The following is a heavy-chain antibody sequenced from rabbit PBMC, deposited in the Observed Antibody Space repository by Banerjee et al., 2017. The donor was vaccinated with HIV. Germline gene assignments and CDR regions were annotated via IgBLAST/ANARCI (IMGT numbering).Heavy chain of an antibody. Sequence: QEQLVESRGGLVKPGGSLKLSCTASGFSFSNKAVMCWVRQAPGKGLEWIACINVVTGKAVYASWAKGRFTFSKTSSTTVTLQMTSLTAADTATYFCARDLPGVIGWNFGWWGPGTLVTVS. J-gene: IGHJ6*01. CDR1: GFSFSNKAV. D-gene: IGHD4-1*01. V-gene: IGHV1S45*01. CDR2: INVVTGKA. CDR3: ARDLPGVIGWNFGW.